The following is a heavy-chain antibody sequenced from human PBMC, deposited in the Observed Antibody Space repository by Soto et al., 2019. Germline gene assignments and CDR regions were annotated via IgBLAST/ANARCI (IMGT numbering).Heavy chain of an antibody. D-gene: IGHD1-26*01. Sequence: ASVKVSCKASGYSLTSLDINWVRQTAGQGLEWMGWMEPSTGRTGYAQKFQGRVTMTRDTSINTAYMELTTLTSDDTAFYYCARGVSAGVDYWGQGTLVTVSS. CDR3: ARGVSAGVDY. CDR1: GYSLTSLD. J-gene: IGHJ4*02. V-gene: IGHV1-8*01. CDR2: MEPSTGRT.